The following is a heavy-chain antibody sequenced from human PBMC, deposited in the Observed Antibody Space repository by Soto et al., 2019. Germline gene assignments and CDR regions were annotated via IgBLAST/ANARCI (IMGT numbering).Heavy chain of an antibody. D-gene: IGHD2-15*01. V-gene: IGHV3-66*01. Sequence: EVQLVESGGGLVQPGGSLRLSCAASGFTVSSNYMSWVRQAPGKGLEWVSVIYSGGSTYYADSVKGRFTISRDNSKNTLYLQVNSLRAEDTAVYYCASNLGYCSGGSCYFWYFDLWGRGTLVTVSS. CDR1: GFTVSSNY. J-gene: IGHJ2*01. CDR2: IYSGGST. CDR3: ASNLGYCSGGSCYFWYFDL.